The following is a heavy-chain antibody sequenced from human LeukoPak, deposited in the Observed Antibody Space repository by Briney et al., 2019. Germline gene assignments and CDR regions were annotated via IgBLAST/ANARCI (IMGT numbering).Heavy chain of an antibody. CDR2: ISWNSGSI. V-gene: IGHV3-9*01. CDR3: VKDIAHTYGIDF. CDR1: GFTFDDYA. J-gene: IGHJ4*02. D-gene: IGHD5-18*01. Sequence: GGSLRLSCAAPGFTFDDYAMHWVRQAPGKGLEWVSGISWNSGSIGYADSVKGRFAISRDNAKNSLYLQMNSLKAEDTAFYYCVKDIAHTYGIDFWGQGTLVTVSS.